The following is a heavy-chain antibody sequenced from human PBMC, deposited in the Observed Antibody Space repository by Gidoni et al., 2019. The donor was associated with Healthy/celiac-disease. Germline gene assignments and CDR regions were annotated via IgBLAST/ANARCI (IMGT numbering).Heavy chain of an antibody. Sequence: QVTLKVSGPVLVKPTEPLTLTCTVSGFSLSNARMGVSWFRQPPGKALEWLAHIFSNDEKSYSTSLKSRLTISKDTSKSQVVLTMTNRDPVDTATYYCARTRYLGIAVERNNWFDPWGQGTLVTVSS. D-gene: IGHD6-19*01. J-gene: IGHJ5*02. V-gene: IGHV2-26*01. CDR2: IFSNDEK. CDR3: ARTRYLGIAVERNNWFDP. CDR1: GFSLSNARMG.